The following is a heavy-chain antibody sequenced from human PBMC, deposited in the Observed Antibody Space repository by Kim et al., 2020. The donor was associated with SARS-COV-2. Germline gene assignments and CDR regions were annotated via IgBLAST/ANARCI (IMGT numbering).Heavy chain of an antibody. J-gene: IGHJ6*02. Sequence: ASVKVSCKVSGYTLTELSMHWVRQAPGKGLEWMGGFDPEDGETIYAQKFQGRVTMTEDTSTDTAYMELSSLRSEDTAVYYWATPMTTVTTASYYYYYGMDVWGQGTTVTVSS. V-gene: IGHV1-24*01. CDR3: ATPMTTVTTASYYYYYGMDV. CDR2: FDPEDGET. CDR1: GYTLTELS. D-gene: IGHD4-4*01.